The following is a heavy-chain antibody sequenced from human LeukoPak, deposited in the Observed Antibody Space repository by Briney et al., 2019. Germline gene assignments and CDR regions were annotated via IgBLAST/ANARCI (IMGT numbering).Heavy chain of an antibody. V-gene: IGHV1-69*06. D-gene: IGHD3-22*01. CDR2: IIPIFGTA. CDR1: GGTFSSYA. Sequence: SVKVSCKASGGTFSSYAISWVRQAPGQGLEGMGGIIPIFGTANYAQKFQGRVTITADKSTSTAYMELSSLRSEDTAVYYCARVDYYDSSGYYPASDAFDIWGQGTMVTVSS. CDR3: ARVDYYDSSGYYPASDAFDI. J-gene: IGHJ3*02.